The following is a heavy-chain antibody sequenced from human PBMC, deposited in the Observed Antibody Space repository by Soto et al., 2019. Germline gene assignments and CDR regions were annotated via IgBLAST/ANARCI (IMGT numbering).Heavy chain of an antibody. V-gene: IGHV2-5*02. CDR2: IYWDDDK. Sequence: QITLKESGPTLVKPTQTLTLTCTFSGFSLSTSGVGVGWIRQPPGKALEWLALIYWDDDKRYSPSLKSRLTITKDTPKNQVVLTLTNMDPVDTATYYCARDSSGWLGFDYWGQGTLVTVSS. CDR3: ARDSSGWLGFDY. D-gene: IGHD6-19*01. CDR1: GFSLSTSGVG. J-gene: IGHJ4*02.